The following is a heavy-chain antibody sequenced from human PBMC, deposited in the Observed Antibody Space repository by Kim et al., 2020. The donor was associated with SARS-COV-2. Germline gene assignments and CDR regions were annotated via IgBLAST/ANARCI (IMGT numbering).Heavy chain of an antibody. CDR3: ARDYYGDYALDS. CDR2: ISSSGATI. J-gene: IGHJ1*01. V-gene: IGHV3-48*02. D-gene: IGHD4-17*01. Sequence: GSLRLSCAASGFTFNIYSMNWVRQAPGKGLEWVSYISSSGATIYYADSVKGRFTISRDNAKSSLFLQMNTLRDEDSAIYYCARDYYGDYALDSWGQGTLITVSS. CDR1: GFTFNIYS.